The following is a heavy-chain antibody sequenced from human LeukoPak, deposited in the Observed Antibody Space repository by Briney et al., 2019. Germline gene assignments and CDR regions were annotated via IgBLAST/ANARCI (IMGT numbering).Heavy chain of an antibody. CDR1: GFTFSSYA. Sequence: GGSLRLSCAASGFTFSSYAMHWVRQAPGKGLEWVAVISYDGSNKYYADSAKGRFTISRDNSKNTLYLQMNSLRAEDTAVYYCARDLHGDYYFDYWGQGTLVTVSS. D-gene: IGHD4-17*01. V-gene: IGHV3-30*04. CDR2: ISYDGSNK. J-gene: IGHJ4*02. CDR3: ARDLHGDYYFDY.